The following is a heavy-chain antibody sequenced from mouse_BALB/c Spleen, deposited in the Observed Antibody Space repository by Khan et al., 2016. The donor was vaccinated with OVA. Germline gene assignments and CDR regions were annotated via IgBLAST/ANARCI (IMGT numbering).Heavy chain of an antibody. D-gene: IGHD2-1*01. CDR3: ARQGWELRGYALDY. Sequence: EVELVESGGGLVKPGGSLKLSCAASGFTFSNYAMSWVRQTPEKRLEWVATISSGGSYTYYPDSVKGRFTISSDNAKNTLYLQMSSLRSEETAMYYCARQGWELRGYALDYWGQGTSVTVSS. J-gene: IGHJ4*01. CDR1: GFTFSNYA. V-gene: IGHV5-9-3*01. CDR2: ISSGGSYT.